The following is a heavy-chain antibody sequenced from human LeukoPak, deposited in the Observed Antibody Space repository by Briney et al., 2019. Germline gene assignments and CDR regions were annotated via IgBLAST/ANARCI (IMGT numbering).Heavy chain of an antibody. CDR2: ISAYNANT. Sequence: GASVKVSCKASGYTFTSYGISWVRQAPGQGLEWMGWISAYNANTNYAQKLQGRVTMTTDTSTSTAYMELRSLRSDDTAVYYCARESSYDSSGYYHFDYWGQGTLVTVSS. D-gene: IGHD3-22*01. CDR3: ARESSYDSSGYYHFDY. V-gene: IGHV1-18*01. J-gene: IGHJ4*02. CDR1: GYTFTSYG.